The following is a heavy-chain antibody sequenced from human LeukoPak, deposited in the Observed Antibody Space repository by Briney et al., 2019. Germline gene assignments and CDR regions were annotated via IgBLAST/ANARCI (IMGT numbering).Heavy chain of an antibody. Sequence: PSETLSLTCTFSGGYISNNYWSWIRQPPGKGLEWIGYIYYSGSTNYNPSLKSRVTISVDTPKNQFSLKLSSVTATDTAVYYCARHPGNDFGDYETDWGQGTLVTVSS. D-gene: IGHD4-17*01. J-gene: IGHJ4*02. CDR2: IYYSGST. CDR3: ARHPGNDFGDYETD. CDR1: GGYISNNY. V-gene: IGHV4-59*08.